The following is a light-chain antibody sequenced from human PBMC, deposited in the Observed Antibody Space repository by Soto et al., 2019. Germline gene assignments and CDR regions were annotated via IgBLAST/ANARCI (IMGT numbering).Light chain of an antibody. CDR1: QSISSW. Sequence: DIQMTQSPSTLSASVGDRVTITCRASQSISSWLAWYQQKPGKAPKLLINKASSLESGVPSRFSGSGSGTEFTLTVSSLQPEDFATYYCLQDINYPWTFGQGTKVDIK. J-gene: IGKJ1*01. CDR3: LQDINYPWT. CDR2: KAS. V-gene: IGKV1-5*03.